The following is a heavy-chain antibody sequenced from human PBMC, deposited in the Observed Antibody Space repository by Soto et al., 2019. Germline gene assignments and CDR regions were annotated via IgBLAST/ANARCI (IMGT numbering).Heavy chain of an antibody. D-gene: IGHD5-12*01. CDR1: GYTFTSYG. CDR3: ARDDRSGYDYFYYHYGMDV. V-gene: IGHV1-18*01. CDR2: ISPYNGNT. Sequence: QVQLVQSGAEVKKPGASVKVSCKASGYTFTSYGISWVRQAPGQGLVWMGWISPYNGNTNYAQKIQGRVTMTTDTSTTTAYMQLRSLRSDDTAVYYCARDDRSGYDYFYYHYGMDVWGQGTTITVSS. J-gene: IGHJ6*02.